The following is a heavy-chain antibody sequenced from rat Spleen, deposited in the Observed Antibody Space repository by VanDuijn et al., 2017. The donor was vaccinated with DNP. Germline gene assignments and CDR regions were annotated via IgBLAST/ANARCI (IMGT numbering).Heavy chain of an antibody. J-gene: IGHJ2*01. V-gene: IGHV5-22*01. Sequence: SGGDLVQPGRSLILSCAASGFTFSNYYMAWVRQAPTKGLEWVAYISYDGGNTNYGDSVKGRFTISRDNAKSTLYLQMNSLRSEDTATYHCVRPHYYYGSYPHYWGQGVMVTVSS. D-gene: IGHD1-12*02. CDR2: ISYDGGNT. CDR3: VRPHYYYGSYPHY. CDR1: GFTFSNYY.